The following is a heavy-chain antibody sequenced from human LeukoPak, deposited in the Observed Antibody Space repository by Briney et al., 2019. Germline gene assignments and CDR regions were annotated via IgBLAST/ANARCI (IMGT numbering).Heavy chain of an antibody. Sequence: ASVKVSCKVSGNTLTEVSMHWVRQAPGKGLEWMGGFDPIEGKIIYAQKFQGRVTMTRDTSTSTVYMELSSLRSEDTAVYYCARGRLHCSSTSCYPFDYYYYYMDVWGKGTTVTVSS. CDR2: FDPIEGKI. D-gene: IGHD2-2*01. CDR3: ARGRLHCSSTSCYPFDYYYYYMDV. J-gene: IGHJ6*03. CDR1: GNTLTEVS. V-gene: IGHV1-24*01.